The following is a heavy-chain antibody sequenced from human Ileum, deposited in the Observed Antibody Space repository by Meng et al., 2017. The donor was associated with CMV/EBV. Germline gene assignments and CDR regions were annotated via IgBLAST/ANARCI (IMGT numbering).Heavy chain of an antibody. D-gene: IGHD2-15*01. Sequence: WHGDRQAAGKGLGVIGSIYVSGSTNNNSYLRSRITLSVDKAKNQFTLKLSSVTAADTAVYYCARYCSGGSCYSGRHNWFDPWGQGTLVTVSS. J-gene: IGHJ5*02. V-gene: IGHV4-59*10. CDR2: IYVSGST. CDR3: ARYCSGGSCYSGRHNWFDP.